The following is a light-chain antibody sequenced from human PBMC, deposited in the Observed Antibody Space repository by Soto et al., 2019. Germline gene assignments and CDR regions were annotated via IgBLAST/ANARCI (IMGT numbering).Light chain of an antibody. CDR2: DAT. CDR3: QHYNNWLGT. Sequence: IVMTQFPATLSVFPGEGATLSYSASQSVRSNLDWYQQKPGQAPRLLIYDATTRATGIPARFNGSGSGTEFTLSISSLQSEDFTVYYCQHYNNWLGTFGGGTKVAIK. CDR1: QSVRSN. J-gene: IGKJ4*01. V-gene: IGKV3-15*01.